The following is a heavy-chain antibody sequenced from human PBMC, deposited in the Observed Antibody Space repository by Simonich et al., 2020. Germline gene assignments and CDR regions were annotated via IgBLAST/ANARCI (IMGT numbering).Heavy chain of an antibody. D-gene: IGHD1-26*01. V-gene: IGHV4-34*01. J-gene: IGHJ4*02. Sequence: QVQLQQWGAGLLKPSETLSLTCAVYGGSFSGYYWSWIRQPPGKGLEWIGEINHRGSNNYNPALKSRVTISVDTSKNQFSLKLSSVTAADTAVYYCARGLIGGSYYYWGQGTLVTVSS. CDR1: GGSFSGYY. CDR3: ARGLIGGSYYY. CDR2: INHRGSN.